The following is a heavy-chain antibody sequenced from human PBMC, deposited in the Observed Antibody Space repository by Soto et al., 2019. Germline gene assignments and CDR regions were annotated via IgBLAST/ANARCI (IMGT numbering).Heavy chain of an antibody. Sequence: SETLSLTCTVSGGSISSYYWSWIRQPPGKGLEWIGYIYHSGSTNYNPSLKSRVTISVDTSKNQFSLKLSSVTAADTAVYYCARGRGFGVVIINRVYDYWGQGTLVTVSS. J-gene: IGHJ4*02. CDR3: ARGRGFGVVIINRVYDY. V-gene: IGHV4-59*12. CDR2: IYHSGST. CDR1: GGSISSYY. D-gene: IGHD3-3*01.